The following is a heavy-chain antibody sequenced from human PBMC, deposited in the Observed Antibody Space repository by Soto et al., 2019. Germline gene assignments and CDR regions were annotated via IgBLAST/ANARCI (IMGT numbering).Heavy chain of an antibody. J-gene: IGHJ3*02. D-gene: IGHD6-13*01. CDR2: INTYNGNT. V-gene: IGHV1-18*01. CDR1: GYTFTNYG. CDR3: ARDLLYSTRSTVRFDI. Sequence: VQLVQSGVEVKKPGASVKVSCKASGYTFTNYGISWVRQAPGQGLEWMGWINTYNGNTNYAQKVQGRVTMTTETSTSTAYMELRSLRSDDTAVYYCARDLLYSTRSTVRFDIWGQGTMLTVS.